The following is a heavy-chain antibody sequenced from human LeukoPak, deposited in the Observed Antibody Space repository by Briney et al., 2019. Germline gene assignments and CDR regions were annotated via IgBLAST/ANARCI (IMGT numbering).Heavy chain of an antibody. V-gene: IGHV3-23*01. J-gene: IGHJ4*02. D-gene: IGHD3-3*01. Sequence: GGSLRLSCAASGFTFSSYAMTWVRQAPGKGVEWVAAIRYSEGETYYADSVKGWFTISRNNSMKTLYLHISSLRADDTALYYCAKDDDRHHHCVDHWGPGTRVT. CDR3: AKDDDRHHHCVDH. CDR2: IRYSEGET. CDR1: GFTFSSYA.